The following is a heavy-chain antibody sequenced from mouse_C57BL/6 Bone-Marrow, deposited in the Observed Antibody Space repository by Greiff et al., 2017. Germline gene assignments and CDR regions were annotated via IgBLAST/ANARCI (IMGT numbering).Heavy chain of an antibody. V-gene: IGHV1-81*01. CDR3: ALYGSRGSY. D-gene: IGHD1-1*01. J-gene: IGHJ3*01. CDR2: IYPRSGNT. CDR1: GYTFTSYG. Sequence: QVHVKQSGAELARPGASVKLSCKASGYTFTSYGISWVKQRTGQGLEWIGEIYPRSGNTYYNEKFKGKATLTADKSSSTAYMELRSLTSEDSAVYFCALYGSRGSYWGQGTLVTVSA.